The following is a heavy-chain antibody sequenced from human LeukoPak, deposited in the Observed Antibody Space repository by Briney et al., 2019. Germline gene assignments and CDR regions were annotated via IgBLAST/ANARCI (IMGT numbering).Heavy chain of an antibody. D-gene: IGHD3-22*01. Sequence: GASVKVSCKASGYTFTGYYMRWVRQAPGQGLEWMGWINPNNGGTNYTQKFRGRVTMTRDTSISTFYMELSSLRSDDTAVYYCARDLASNVLYSSGQSHWGQGTLVTVSS. V-gene: IGHV1-2*02. CDR3: ARDLASNVLYSSGQSH. CDR2: INPNNGGT. J-gene: IGHJ4*02. CDR1: GYTFTGYY.